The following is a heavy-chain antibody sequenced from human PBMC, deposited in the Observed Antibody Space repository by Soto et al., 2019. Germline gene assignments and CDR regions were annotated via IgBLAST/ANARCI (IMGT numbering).Heavy chain of an antibody. CDR3: ARTTDSSGYFQFWFDP. CDR1: GGSFSSGAYN. V-gene: IGHV4-31*03. J-gene: IGHJ5*02. Sequence: SETLSLTCTVSGGSFSSGAYNWSWIRQFPXKELEWIGYIHYSGSTYYNPSLESRVTISVDTSKNQFSLTLSSVTAADTAVYYCARTTDSSGYFQFWFDPWGLGTLVTV. CDR2: IHYSGST. D-gene: IGHD3-22*01.